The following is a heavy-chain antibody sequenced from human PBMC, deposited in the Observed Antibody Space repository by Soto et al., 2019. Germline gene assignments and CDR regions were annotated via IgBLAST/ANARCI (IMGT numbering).Heavy chain of an antibody. CDR3: AREGVAAGTLFDYCYYGMDV. D-gene: IGHD6-13*01. Sequence: SETLSLTCTVSGGSISSGDYYWSWIRQPPGKGLEWIGYIYYSGSTNYNPSLKSRVTISVDTSKNQFSLKLSSVTAADTAVYYCAREGVAAGTLFDYCYYGMDVWGQGTTVTVSS. CDR2: IYYSGST. CDR1: GGSISSGDYY. J-gene: IGHJ6*02. V-gene: IGHV4-30-4*01.